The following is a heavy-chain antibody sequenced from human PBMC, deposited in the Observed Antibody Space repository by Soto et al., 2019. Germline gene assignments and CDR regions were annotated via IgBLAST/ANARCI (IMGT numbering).Heavy chain of an antibody. CDR2: IYYSGST. D-gene: IGHD6-13*01. CDR1: GGSIRSSTDY. J-gene: IGHJ4*02. Sequence: PSETLSLTCTVSGGSIRSSTDYWGWIRQPPGKGLEWIGSIYYSGSTHNTPSLKSRVTMSVDTYTNQFSLKLNSVTAADTAVYYCTRHEGGAAADRPLDYWGQGTLVTVSS. CDR3: TRHEGGAAADRPLDY. V-gene: IGHV4-39*01.